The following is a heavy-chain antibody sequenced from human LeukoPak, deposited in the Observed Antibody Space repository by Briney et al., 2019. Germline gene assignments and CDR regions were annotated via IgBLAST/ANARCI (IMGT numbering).Heavy chain of an antibody. J-gene: IGHJ4*02. CDR3: AKEEEKYTFRQSSFDY. CDR2: ISWESGSI. CDR1: GFTFDDHT. Sequence: GRSLRLSCAGSGFTFDDHTMHWVRQAPGRGLEWVSSISWESGSIAYADSVKGRFTIPRDNAKNSLYLQMNSVRPEDTALYFCAKEEEKYTFRQSSFDYWGQGTLVTVSS. V-gene: IGHV3-9*01. D-gene: IGHD2-2*02.